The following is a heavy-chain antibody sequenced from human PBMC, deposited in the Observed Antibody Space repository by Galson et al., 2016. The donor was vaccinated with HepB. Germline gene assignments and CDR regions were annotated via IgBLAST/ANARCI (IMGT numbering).Heavy chain of an antibody. J-gene: IGHJ4*01. V-gene: IGHV5-10-1*01. Sequence: QSGAEVKKPGESLRISCKGSGYRFTNYWINWVRQMPGKGLEWMGRIDLSDSYTNYSPSFQAHVTIPADRSSSSFYLQWSSLKASDTGLYYGARLDCSGGSCYNAYFDYWGHGTLVTVSS. CDR1: GYRFTNYW. CDR3: ARLDCSGGSCYNAYFDY. D-gene: IGHD2-15*01. CDR2: IDLSDSYT.